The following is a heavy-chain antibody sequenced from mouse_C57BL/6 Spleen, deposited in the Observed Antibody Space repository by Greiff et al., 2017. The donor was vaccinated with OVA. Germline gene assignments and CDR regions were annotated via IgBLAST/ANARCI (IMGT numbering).Heavy chain of an antibody. Sequence: VQLQQSGAELVKPGASVKLSCKASGYTFTSYWMQWVKQRPGQGLEWIGEIDPSDSYTNYNQKFKGKATLTVDTSSSTAYMQLSSLTSEDSAVYYCARCDDYDGFAYWGQGTLVTVSA. J-gene: IGHJ3*01. CDR3: ARCDDYDGFAY. CDR2: IDPSDSYT. D-gene: IGHD2-4*01. CDR1: GYTFTSYW. V-gene: IGHV1-50*01.